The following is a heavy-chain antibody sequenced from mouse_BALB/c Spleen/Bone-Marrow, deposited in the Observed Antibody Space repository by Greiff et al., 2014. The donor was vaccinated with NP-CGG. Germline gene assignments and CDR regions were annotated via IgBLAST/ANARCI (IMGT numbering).Heavy chain of an antibody. Sequence: VQLQQSGPGLVAPSQSLSITRTVSGFSLTSYGVHWVRQPPGKGLEWLGVIWADGSTNYNSALMSRLSISKDNSKSQVFLKMNSLQTDDTAMYYCSRITTATGAMDYWGQGTSVTVSS. V-gene: IGHV2-9*02. D-gene: IGHD1-2*01. CDR3: SRITTATGAMDY. CDR2: IWADGST. CDR1: GFSLTSYG. J-gene: IGHJ4*01.